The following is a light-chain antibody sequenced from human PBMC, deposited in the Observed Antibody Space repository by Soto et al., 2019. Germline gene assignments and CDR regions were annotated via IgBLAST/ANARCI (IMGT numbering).Light chain of an antibody. J-gene: IGLJ2*01. CDR2: DNN. V-gene: IGLV1-51*01. Sequence: QSVLTQSPSVSAAPGQKVTISCSGSSSNIGNNYVSWNQQLPGTAPKLLIYDNNKPPSGIPDRFSGSKSGTSGTLDITGLQTGDEADYYCATWDGSLPGEVFGGGTKMTVL. CDR1: SSNIGNNY. CDR3: ATWDGSLPGEV.